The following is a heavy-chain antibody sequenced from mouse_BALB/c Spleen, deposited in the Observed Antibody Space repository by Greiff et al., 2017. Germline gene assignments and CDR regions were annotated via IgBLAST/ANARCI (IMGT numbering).Heavy chain of an antibody. CDR2: ISSGGST. CDR3: ARYYYGSSYEGYAMDY. V-gene: IGHV5-6-5*01. Sequence: EVKLMESGGGLVKPGGSLKLSCAASGFTFSSYAMSWVRQTPEKRLEWVASISSGGSTYYPDSVKGRFTISRDNARNILYLQMSSLRSEDTAMYYCARYYYGSSYEGYAMDYWGQGTSVTVSS. D-gene: IGHD1-1*01. J-gene: IGHJ4*01. CDR1: GFTFSSYA.